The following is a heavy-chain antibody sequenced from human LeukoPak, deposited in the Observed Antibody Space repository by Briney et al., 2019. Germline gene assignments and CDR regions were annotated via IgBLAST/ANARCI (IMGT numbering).Heavy chain of an antibody. Sequence: GGSLRLPCAASGFTFSDYYMSWIRQAPGKGLEWVSYISSSGSTIYYADSVKGRFTISRDNAKNSLYLQMNSLRAEDTAVYYCARGGAYYDSSGYYPPSYYYYMDVWGKGTTVTVSS. V-gene: IGHV3-11*04. CDR3: ARGGAYYDSSGYYPPSYYYYMDV. CDR1: GFTFSDYY. CDR2: ISSSGSTI. D-gene: IGHD3-22*01. J-gene: IGHJ6*03.